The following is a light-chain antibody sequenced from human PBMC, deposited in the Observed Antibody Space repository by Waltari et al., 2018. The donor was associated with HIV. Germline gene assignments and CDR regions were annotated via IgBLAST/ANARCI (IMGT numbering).Light chain of an antibody. J-gene: IGLJ1*01. CDR2: AVS. Sequence: QSALTQPASVSGSPGQSITISCTGTSSDVGGYNYVSWDQQHPGKAPKLMIYAVSNRPSGVSNRFSGSKSGNTASLTISGLQAEDEADYYCSSYTSSRSYVFGTGTRVTV. CDR1: SSDVGGYNY. CDR3: SSYTSSRSYV. V-gene: IGLV2-14*03.